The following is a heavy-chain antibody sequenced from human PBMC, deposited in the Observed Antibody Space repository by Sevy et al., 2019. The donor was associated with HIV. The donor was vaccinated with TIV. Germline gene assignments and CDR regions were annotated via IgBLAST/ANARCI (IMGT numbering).Heavy chain of an antibody. V-gene: IGHV3-7*01. D-gene: IGHD1-7*01. J-gene: IGHJ6*02. CDR1: GFTFSNYW. Sequence: GGSLRLSCAASGFTFSNYWMNWVRHAPGKGLEWVANIKHDGSVTYYADSVKGRFTLSRDDIKNSVSLQMNSLRAEDTAVYYCARGGPLVDGTLIPWGMDVWGQGTTVTVSS. CDR2: IKHDGSVT. CDR3: ARGGPLVDGTLIPWGMDV.